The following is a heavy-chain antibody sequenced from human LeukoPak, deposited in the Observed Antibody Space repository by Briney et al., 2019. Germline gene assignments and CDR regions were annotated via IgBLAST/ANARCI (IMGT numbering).Heavy chain of an antibody. CDR3: ARTYYDFWSGYSGPFDY. J-gene: IGHJ4*02. CDR1: GGTFSSYA. Sequence: ASVKVSCKASGGTFSSYAISWVRQAPGQGLERMGGIIPIFGTANYAQKFQGRVTITADESTSTAYMELSSLRSEDTAVYYCARTYYDFWSGYSGPFDYWGQGTLVTVSS. CDR2: IIPIFGTA. D-gene: IGHD3-3*01. V-gene: IGHV1-69*13.